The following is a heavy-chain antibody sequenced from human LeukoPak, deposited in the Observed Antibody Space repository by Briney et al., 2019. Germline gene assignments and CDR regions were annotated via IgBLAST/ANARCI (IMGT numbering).Heavy chain of an antibody. D-gene: IGHD2-15*01. CDR1: GFTFSDYY. Sequence: GGSLRLSCAASGFTFSDYYMSWIRQAPGKGLEWVSYISSSGSTIYYADSVKGRFTISRDNAKNSLYLQMNSLRAEDTAVYYCARGRLGYCSGGSCYGAEYFQHWGQGTLVTVSS. J-gene: IGHJ1*01. CDR3: ARGRLGYCSGGSCYGAEYFQH. CDR2: ISSSGSTI. V-gene: IGHV3-11*04.